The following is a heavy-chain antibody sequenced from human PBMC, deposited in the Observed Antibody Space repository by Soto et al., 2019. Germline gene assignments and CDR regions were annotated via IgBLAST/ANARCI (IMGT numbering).Heavy chain of an antibody. V-gene: IGHV3-11*01. Sequence: QVQLVESGGGLVKPGGSLRLSCAASGFTFSDHYMTWIRQAPGKGLEWVSYISSSGSTIYYADSVKGRFTISRDNAKNSLYLQMNSLRAEDTAVYFCARDLKLGSSHYFGYYGMDVWGQGTTVTVSS. CDR2: ISSSGSTI. D-gene: IGHD2-15*01. J-gene: IGHJ6*02. CDR1: GFTFSDHY. CDR3: ARDLKLGSSHYFGYYGMDV.